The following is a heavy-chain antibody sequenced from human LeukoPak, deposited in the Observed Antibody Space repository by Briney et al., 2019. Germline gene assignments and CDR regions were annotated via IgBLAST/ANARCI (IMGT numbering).Heavy chain of an antibody. J-gene: IGHJ4*02. CDR3: ARDLWRTLTTPAGY. CDR2: ISFDGNNK. Sequence: PGRSLRLSCAASGFTFSSYSMHWVRQAPGKGLEWVAIISFDGNNKYYADSVKGRFTISRDNYNNTMYLQMNSLRAEDTSVYYCARDLWRTLTTPAGYWGQGTLVTVS. CDR1: GFTFSSYS. D-gene: IGHD4-17*01. V-gene: IGHV3-30-3*01.